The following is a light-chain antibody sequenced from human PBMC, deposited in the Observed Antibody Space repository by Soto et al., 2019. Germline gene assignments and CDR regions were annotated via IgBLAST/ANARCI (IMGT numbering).Light chain of an antibody. CDR1: QSVSSSY. J-gene: IGKJ4*01. V-gene: IGKV3-20*01. Sequence: EIVLTQSPGTLSLSPGERATLYCRASQSVSSSYLAWYQQKPVQAPRLLIYGASSRATVIPDRFSGSGSGTDFTLTISRLEPEDCAVYYCQQYGSSPTFGGGTKVEIK. CDR2: GAS. CDR3: QQYGSSPT.